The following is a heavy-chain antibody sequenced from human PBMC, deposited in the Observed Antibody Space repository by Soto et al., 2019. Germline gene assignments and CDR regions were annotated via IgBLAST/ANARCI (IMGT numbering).Heavy chain of an antibody. V-gene: IGHV1-69*13. CDR1: GGTFSSYA. J-gene: IGHJ6*02. D-gene: IGHD3-22*01. Sequence: SVKVSCKASGGTFSSYAISWMRQAPGQGLEWMGGIIPIFGTANYAQKFQGRVTITADESTSTAYMELSSLRSEDTAVYYCAGSVITSGYYYYGMDVWGQGTTVTVSS. CDR2: IIPIFGTA. CDR3: AGSVITSGYYYYGMDV.